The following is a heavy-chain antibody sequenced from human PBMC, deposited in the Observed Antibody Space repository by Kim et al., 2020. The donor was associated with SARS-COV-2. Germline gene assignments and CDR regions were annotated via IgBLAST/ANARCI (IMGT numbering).Heavy chain of an antibody. J-gene: IGHJ4*02. CDR1: GFTFSTYW. V-gene: IGHV3-7*01. D-gene: IGHD4-17*01. CDR3: ARTHYGDYV. CDR2: INQGGTEK. Sequence: GGSLRLSCAASGFTFSTYWMTWVRQAPGKGLEWVANINQGGTEKYYVDSVKGRFTISRDNAKNSLFLDVNSLRVEDTAVYYAARTHYGDYVWGQGTLVT.